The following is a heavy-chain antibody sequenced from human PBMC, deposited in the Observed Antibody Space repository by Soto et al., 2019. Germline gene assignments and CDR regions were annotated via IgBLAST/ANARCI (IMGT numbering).Heavy chain of an antibody. CDR2: IIPIFGTA. J-gene: IGHJ1*01. Sequence: QVQLVQSGAAVKKPGSSVKVSCKASGGTFSSYAISWVRQAPGQGLEWMGGIIPIFGTANYAQKFQGRVTITADESTSTAYMELSSLRSEDTAVYYCARSGSSSPRGGGYFQHWGQGTLVTVSS. CDR1: GGTFSSYA. V-gene: IGHV1-69*12. D-gene: IGHD6-13*01. CDR3: ARSGSSSPRGGGYFQH.